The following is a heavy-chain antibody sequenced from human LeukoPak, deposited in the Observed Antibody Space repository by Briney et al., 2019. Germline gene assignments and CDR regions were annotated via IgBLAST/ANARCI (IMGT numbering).Heavy chain of an antibody. V-gene: IGHV4-39*01. CDR3: ASKQWVYCYMDV. D-gene: IGHD1-26*01. CDR2: ISYSGTT. CDR1: GGSISSSNYY. J-gene: IGHJ6*03. Sequence: TPSETLSLTCTVSGGSISSSNYYWGWIHQPPGKGLEWIGSISYSGTTYYNPSLKSRVTIFVDTSKNQFSLKLNSVTAADTAVYYCASKQWVYCYMDVWGKGTTVTVSS.